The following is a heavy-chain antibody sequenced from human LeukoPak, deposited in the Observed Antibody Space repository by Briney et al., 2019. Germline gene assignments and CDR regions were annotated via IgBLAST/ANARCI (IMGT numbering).Heavy chain of an antibody. J-gene: IGHJ6*03. CDR1: GGTFSSYA. Sequence: SVKVSCKASGGTFSSYAISWVRQAPGQGLEWMGGIIPIFGTANYAQKFQGRVTITADESTSTAYMELSSLRSEDTAVYYCARVIYYGSGSQTYYYYYMDVWGKGTTVTVSS. CDR2: IIPIFGTA. V-gene: IGHV1-69*13. D-gene: IGHD3-10*01. CDR3: ARVIYYGSGSQTYYYYYMDV.